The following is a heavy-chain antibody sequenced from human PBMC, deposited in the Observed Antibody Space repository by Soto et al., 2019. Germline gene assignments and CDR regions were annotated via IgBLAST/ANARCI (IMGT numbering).Heavy chain of an antibody. CDR3: AREGRLAASIFHNWFDP. CDR2: TYYRSKWFN. V-gene: IGHV6-1*01. CDR1: GDSVSNNGAA. Sequence: PSQTLSLTCVISGDSVSNNGAAWNWIRQSPSRGLEWLGRTYYRSKWFNNYALSVNGRITINPDTSKNQFSLQLNSVTPEDTAVYYCAREGRLAASIFHNWFDPWGQGTLVTVSS. D-gene: IGHD3-3*02. J-gene: IGHJ5*02.